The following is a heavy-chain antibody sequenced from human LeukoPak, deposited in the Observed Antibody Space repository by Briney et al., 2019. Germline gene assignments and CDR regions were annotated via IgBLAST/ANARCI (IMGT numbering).Heavy chain of an antibody. V-gene: IGHV3-48*03. Sequence: PGGSLRLSCAASGFAFRTYEMNWVRQAPGKGLEWVSYISDSGETIYYADFVKGRFTISRDNAKNLLYLQMNSLRTEDTALYYCARDFDFDVWGQGTMAIVSS. CDR1: GFAFRTYE. CDR3: ARDFDFDV. J-gene: IGHJ3*01. CDR2: ISDSGETI.